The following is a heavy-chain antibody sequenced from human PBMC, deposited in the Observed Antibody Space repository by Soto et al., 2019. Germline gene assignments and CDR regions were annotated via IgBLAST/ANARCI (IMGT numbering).Heavy chain of an antibody. CDR3: ARGISMLVVVQTDAPDKYYFDS. Sequence: SETLSLTCAVYGGSFSGYYWTWIRQPPGKGLEWIGQINHSGSTNYNPSLRSRVTISVDTSKNQFSLKLSSVTAADTAVYYCARGISMLVVVQTDAPDKYYFDSWGLGTLVTVSS. D-gene: IGHD2-8*02. V-gene: IGHV4-34*01. CDR2: INHSGST. CDR1: GGSFSGYY. J-gene: IGHJ4*02.